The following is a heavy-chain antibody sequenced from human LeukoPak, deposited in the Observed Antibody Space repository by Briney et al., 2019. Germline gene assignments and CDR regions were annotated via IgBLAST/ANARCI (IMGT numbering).Heavy chain of an antibody. J-gene: IGHJ4*02. CDR2: IKSDGSST. CDR1: GFTFSSYW. CDR3: ARDRGYTQDY. D-gene: IGHD5-12*01. V-gene: IGHV3-74*01. Sequence: GGSLRLSCAASGFTFSSYWMHWVRQAPGKGLVWVSHIKSDGSSTSYADSVKGRFTISRDNAKNTLYLQMNSLRAEDTAVYYCARDRGYTQDYWGQGTLATVSS.